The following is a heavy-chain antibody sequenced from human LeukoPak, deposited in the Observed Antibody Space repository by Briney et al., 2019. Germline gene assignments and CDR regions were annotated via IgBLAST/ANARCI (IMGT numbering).Heavy chain of an antibody. Sequence: GGSLRLSCAVSGFTFSSYWMHWVRQSPGKGLVWVSRIDTDGRITNYAESVKGRFTISRDNAKNTLYLQMNSLRAEDTAVYYCARIIVGATGVDYWGQGTLVTVSS. CDR3: ARIIVGATGVDY. D-gene: IGHD1-26*01. CDR1: GFTFSSYW. V-gene: IGHV3-74*01. CDR2: IDTDGRIT. J-gene: IGHJ4*02.